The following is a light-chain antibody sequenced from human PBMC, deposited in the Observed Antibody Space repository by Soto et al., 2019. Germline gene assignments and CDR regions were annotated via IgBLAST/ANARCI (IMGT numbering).Light chain of an antibody. V-gene: IGKV1-9*01. CDR3: QQVNSYPLT. CDR2: TAS. Sequence: DIQLTQSPSFLSASVGDRVTITCRASQGISQYVAWYQQKPGSAPKLLIYTASILLSGVPSRFSGTGSATEFTLTISSLQPEDFATYYCQQVNSYPLTFGGGTKVEIK. J-gene: IGKJ4*01. CDR1: QGISQY.